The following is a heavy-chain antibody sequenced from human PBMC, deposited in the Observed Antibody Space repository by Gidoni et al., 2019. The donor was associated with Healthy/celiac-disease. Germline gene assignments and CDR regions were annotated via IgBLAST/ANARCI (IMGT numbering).Heavy chain of an antibody. CDR3: ARVMKTTVVTADWYFDL. CDR2: INHSGST. CDR1: GGSFSGYY. D-gene: IGHD4-17*01. V-gene: IGHV4-34*01. Sequence: QVQLQQWGAGLLKPSETLSLTFAVYGGSFSGYYWSWIRQPPGKGLEWIGEINHSGSTNYNPSLKSRVTISVDTSKNQFSLKLSSVTAADTAVYYCARVMKTTVVTADWYFDLWGRGTLVTVSS. J-gene: IGHJ2*01.